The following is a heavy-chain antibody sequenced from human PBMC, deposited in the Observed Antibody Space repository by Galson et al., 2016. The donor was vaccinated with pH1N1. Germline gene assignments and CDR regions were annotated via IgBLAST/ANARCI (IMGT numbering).Heavy chain of an antibody. CDR2: LYDDGST. CDR1: GFIIRSNY. J-gene: IGHJ4*02. CDR3: ARGVNVNLAED. V-gene: IGHV3-53*01. D-gene: IGHD3-16*01. Sequence: SLRLSCAASGFIIRSNYMNWVRQAPGKGLGWVSILYDDGSTYYAESVKGRFTISRDNSKNMLYLQMNSLRTEDTAVYYCARGVNVNLAEDWGQGTLVIVSS.